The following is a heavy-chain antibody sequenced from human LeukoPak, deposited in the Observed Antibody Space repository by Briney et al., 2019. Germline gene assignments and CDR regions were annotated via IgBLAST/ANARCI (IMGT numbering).Heavy chain of an antibody. CDR3: ARDLPAVAGFDY. V-gene: IGHV1-2*02. CDR2: INPNSGGT. D-gene: IGHD6-19*01. Sequence: GASVKVSCKASGYTFTGYYMHWVRQAPVQGLEWMGWINPNSGGTNYAQKFQGRVTMTRDTSISTAYMELSRLRSDDTAVYYCARDLPAVAGFDYWGQGTLVTVSS. J-gene: IGHJ4*02. CDR1: GYTFTGYY.